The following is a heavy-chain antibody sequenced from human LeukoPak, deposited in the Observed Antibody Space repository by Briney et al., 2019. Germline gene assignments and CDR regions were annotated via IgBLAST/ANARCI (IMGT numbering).Heavy chain of an antibody. J-gene: IGHJ4*02. CDR3: AGSDGYNYGFDY. CDR2: IYYSGST. V-gene: IGHV4-59*01. D-gene: IGHD5-24*01. Sequence: PSETLSLTCTVSGGSISSYYWSWIRQPPGKGLEWIGYIYYSGSTNYNPSLKSRVTISVDTSKNQFSLKLSSVTAADTAVYYCAGSDGYNYGFDYWGQGTLVTVSS. CDR1: GGSISSYY.